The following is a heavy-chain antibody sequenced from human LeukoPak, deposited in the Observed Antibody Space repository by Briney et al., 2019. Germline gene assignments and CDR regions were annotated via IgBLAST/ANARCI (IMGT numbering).Heavy chain of an antibody. J-gene: IGHJ5*02. CDR1: GGSISTY. D-gene: IGHD2-8*01. V-gene: IGHV4-59*01. Sequence: WETLSLICTVSGGSISTYWSWIRQPPGKGLEWIGYIHYSGSANYNASLKSRVTISVDRSKNQFSLKLSSVTAADTAVYYCARGGGGYCTNGVCHSLFDPWGQGTLVTVSS. CDR3: ARGGGGYCTNGVCHSLFDP. CDR2: IHYSGSA.